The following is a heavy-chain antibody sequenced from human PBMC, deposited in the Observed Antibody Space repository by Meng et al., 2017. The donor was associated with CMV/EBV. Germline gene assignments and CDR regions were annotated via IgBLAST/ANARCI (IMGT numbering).Heavy chain of an antibody. CDR1: GFTFSDYY. J-gene: IGHJ4*02. CDR2: ISGSGGST. CDR3: AKDAHIVVVPAALYY. Sequence: GGSLRLSCAASGFTFSDYYMSWIRQAPGKGLEWVSAISGSGGSTYYADSVKGRFTISRDNSKNTLYLQMSSLRAEDTAVYYCAKDAHIVVVPAALYYWGRGSLVTVSS. V-gene: IGHV3-23*01. D-gene: IGHD2-2*01.